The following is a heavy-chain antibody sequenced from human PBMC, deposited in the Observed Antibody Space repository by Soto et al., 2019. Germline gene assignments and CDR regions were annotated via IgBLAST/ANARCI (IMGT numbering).Heavy chain of an antibody. D-gene: IGHD2-15*01. J-gene: IGHJ5*02. Sequence: QITLKESGPTLVKPTQTLTLTCTFSGFSLSTGGVGVGWIRQPPGKALEWLALIYWDDAKRYSPSLKSRLTISQDPSKNQVVLTMTNMDPVDTATYYCALRGHCSGDSCYSAWGQGTLVTVSS. CDR2: IYWDDAK. V-gene: IGHV2-5*02. CDR1: GFSLSTGGVG. CDR3: ALRGHCSGDSCYSA.